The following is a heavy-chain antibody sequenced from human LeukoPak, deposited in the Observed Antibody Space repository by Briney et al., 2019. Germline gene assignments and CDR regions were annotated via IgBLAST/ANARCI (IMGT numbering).Heavy chain of an antibody. CDR2: INHSGST. CDR3: ARDGGYTGDF. D-gene: IGHD6-13*01. V-gene: IGHV4-34*01. CDR1: GGSFSGYY. J-gene: IGHJ5*01. Sequence: SETLSLTCAVYGGSFSGYYWSWIRQPPGKGLEWIGEINHSGSTNYNPSLKSRVTISVDTSKNQFSLKLTSVTAADTAVYYCARDGGYTGDFWGRGALVTVSS.